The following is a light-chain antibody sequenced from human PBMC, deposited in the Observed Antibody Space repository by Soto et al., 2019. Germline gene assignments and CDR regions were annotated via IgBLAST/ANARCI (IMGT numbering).Light chain of an antibody. V-gene: IGKV3-20*01. Sequence: DIVLTQSPATLSLSPGERATLSCRASQSVSNNYLAWYQQKPGQAPRLLIYGASNRATGIPDMCSGSGSGTDFTLTISRLEPEDFAVYYCQQYGSSGTVGQGTKVDNK. CDR1: QSVSNNY. J-gene: IGKJ1*01. CDR2: GAS. CDR3: QQYGSSGT.